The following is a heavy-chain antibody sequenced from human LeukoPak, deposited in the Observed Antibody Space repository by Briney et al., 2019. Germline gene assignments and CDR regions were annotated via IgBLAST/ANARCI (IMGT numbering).Heavy chain of an antibody. CDR2: IYYSGST. J-gene: IGHJ4*02. CDR1: GGSISSYY. D-gene: IGHD1-26*01. CDR3: ARDSGSYWGYLDY. V-gene: IGHV4-59*01. Sequence: PSETLSLTCTVSGGSISSYYWSWIRQPPGKGLEWIGYIYYSGSTNYNPSLKSRVTISVDTSKNQFSLKLSSVTAADTAVYYCARDSGSYWGYLDYWGQGTLVTVSS.